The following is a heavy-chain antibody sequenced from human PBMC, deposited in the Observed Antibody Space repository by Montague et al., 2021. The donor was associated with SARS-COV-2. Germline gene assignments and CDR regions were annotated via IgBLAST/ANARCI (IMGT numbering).Heavy chain of an antibody. CDR1: GGSISSDY. D-gene: IGHD3-10*01. CDR3: ARDRPRSYYYDSGTYTWGGYGMDV. V-gene: IGHV4-4*07. CDR2: IYASRNT. J-gene: IGHJ6*02. Sequence: SETLSLTCTISGGSISSDYWRRIRQHAGKELVWYAGIYASRNTNYNPSLKSRVTMSVDTSKNQFSLKLSSVTAADTAVYYCARDRPRSYYYDSGTYTWGGYGMDVWGQGTTVTVAS.